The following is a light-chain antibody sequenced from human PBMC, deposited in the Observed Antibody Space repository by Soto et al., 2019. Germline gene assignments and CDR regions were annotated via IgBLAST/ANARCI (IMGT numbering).Light chain of an antibody. Sequence: VLTQPASVSGSPGQSITISCTGTSSDVGGYNYVSWYQQHPGKAPKLMIYDVSNRPSGVSNRFSGSKSGNTASLTISGLQAEDEADYYCSSYTSSSTLMVFGGGTKLTVL. J-gene: IGLJ2*01. V-gene: IGLV2-14*01. CDR2: DVS. CDR3: SSYTSSSTLMV. CDR1: SSDVGGYNY.